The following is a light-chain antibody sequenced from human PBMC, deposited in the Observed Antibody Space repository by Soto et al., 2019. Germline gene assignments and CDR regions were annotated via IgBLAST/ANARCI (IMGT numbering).Light chain of an antibody. V-gene: IGKV3-15*01. CDR2: GAS. CDR3: QQRSNWPIT. Sequence: EVGLSQSPGTLSLSPGESATLSCRASQSVSSNLAWYQQEPGQAPRLLIYGASTRATGIPARFSGSGSGTEFTLTISSLQSEDFAVYYCQQRSNWPITFGQGTRLAI. J-gene: IGKJ5*01. CDR1: QSVSSN.